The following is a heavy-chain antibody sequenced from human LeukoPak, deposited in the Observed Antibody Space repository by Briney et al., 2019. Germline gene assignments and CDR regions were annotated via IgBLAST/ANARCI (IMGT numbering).Heavy chain of an antibody. CDR3: STGGYYFDY. Sequence: GESLRLSCAGSGFTFSNAWMNWVRQAPGKGLDWLGRIKSRPDGGTTDYAAPVKGRFTISRDDSKNTVYLQMNSLKIEDTAVYFCSTGGYYFDYWGQGSLITVSS. D-gene: IGHD2-15*01. CDR2: IKSRPDGGTT. CDR1: GFTFSNAW. V-gene: IGHV3-15*01. J-gene: IGHJ4*02.